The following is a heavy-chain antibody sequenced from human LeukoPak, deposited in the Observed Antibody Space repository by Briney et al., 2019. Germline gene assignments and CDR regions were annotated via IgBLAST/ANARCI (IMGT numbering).Heavy chain of an antibody. J-gene: IGHJ6*02. CDR1: GYTFTSNY. D-gene: IGHD2-15*01. CDR2: ISAYNGNT. V-gene: IGHV1-18*04. Sequence: ASVKVSCKASGYTFTSNYIHRVRQAPGQGLEWMGWISAYNGNTNYAQKLQGRVTMTTDTSTSTAYMELRSLRSDDTAVYYCARDPPRIVVVVAATNYYGMDVWGQGTTVTVSS. CDR3: ARDPPRIVVVVAATNYYGMDV.